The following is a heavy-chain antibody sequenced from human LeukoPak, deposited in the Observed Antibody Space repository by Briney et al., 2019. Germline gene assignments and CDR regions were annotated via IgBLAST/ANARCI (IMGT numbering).Heavy chain of an antibody. Sequence: GESLKISCQGSGYSFTSYWIGWVRQMPGKGLEWMGIIYTGDSDTRYSPSFQGQVTISADKSTSTAYLQWSSLKASDTAIYYCARLLGYCSSGSCSAADYWGQGTLVTVSS. CDR1: GYSFTSYW. V-gene: IGHV5-51*01. CDR2: IYTGDSDT. D-gene: IGHD2-2*01. J-gene: IGHJ4*02. CDR3: ARLLGYCSSGSCSAADY.